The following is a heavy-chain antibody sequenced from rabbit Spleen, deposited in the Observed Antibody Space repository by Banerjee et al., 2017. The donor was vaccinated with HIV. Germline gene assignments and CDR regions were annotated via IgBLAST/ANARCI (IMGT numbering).Heavy chain of an antibody. V-gene: IGHV1S43*01. J-gene: IGHJ4*01. CDR3: VRETAYYFVL. Sequence: QEQLVESGGGLVQPGGSLKLTCTASGIDFSSYYYICWVRQAPGKGLDLIACIYISSGNTWYASWVNGRFTISRDNAQNTVDLKMTSLTAADTATYFCVRETAYYFVLWGQGTLVTVS. CDR1: GIDFSSYYY. CDR2: IYISSGNT.